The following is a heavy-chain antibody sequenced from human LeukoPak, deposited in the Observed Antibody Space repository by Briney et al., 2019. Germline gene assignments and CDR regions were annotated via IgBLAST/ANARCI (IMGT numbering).Heavy chain of an antibody. Sequence: SGPTLVNPTQTLTLTCTFSGFSLTTTGVAVGWIRQPPGRALEWLALFYWDDDKRYSPSLKSRLTLSKDTSKNQVVLTMTNMDPVDTGTYYCAYRRAPSRAFDIWDQGTMVTVSS. CDR1: GFSLTTTGVA. CDR3: AYRRAPSRAFDI. V-gene: IGHV2-5*02. CDR2: FYWDDDK. J-gene: IGHJ3*02.